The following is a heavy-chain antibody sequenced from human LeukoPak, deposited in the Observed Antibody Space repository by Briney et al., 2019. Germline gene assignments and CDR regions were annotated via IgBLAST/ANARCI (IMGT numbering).Heavy chain of an antibody. D-gene: IGHD3-9*01. V-gene: IGHV3-23*01. CDR3: AKAPYFDWLLSYFDY. J-gene: IGHJ4*02. CDR2: ISGSGGST. CDR1: GFTFSSYA. Sequence: PGGSLRPSCAASGFTFSSYAMSWVRQAPGKGLEWVSAISGSGGSTYYADSVKGRFTISRDNSKNTLYLQMNSLRAEDTAVYYCAKAPYFDWLLSYFDYWGQGTLVTVSS.